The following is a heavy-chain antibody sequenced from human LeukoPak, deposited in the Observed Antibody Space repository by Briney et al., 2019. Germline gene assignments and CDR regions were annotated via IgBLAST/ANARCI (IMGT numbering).Heavy chain of an antibody. D-gene: IGHD2/OR15-2a*01. CDR3: ARVKATTWSLDY. CDR2: ISAYNGNT. V-gene: IGHV1-18*01. J-gene: IGHJ4*02. Sequence: ASVKVSCKASGYTFTSYGISWVRQAPGQGLEWMGWISAYNGNTNYAQKLQGRVTMTTDTSTSTAYMELRSLGSDDTAVYYCARVKATTWSLDYWGQGTLVTVSS. CDR1: GYTFTSYG.